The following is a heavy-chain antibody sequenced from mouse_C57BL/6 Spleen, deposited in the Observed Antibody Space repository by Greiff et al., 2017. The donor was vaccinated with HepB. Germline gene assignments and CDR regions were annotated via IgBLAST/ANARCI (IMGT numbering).Heavy chain of an antibody. D-gene: IGHD3-2*02. CDR2: IYPGSGNT. CDR3: ARGSGYVGDY. Sequence: QVQLKQSGAELVRPGASVKLSCKASGYTFTDFYINWVKQRPGQGLEWIARIYPGSGNTYYNEKFKGKATLTAEKSSSTAYMQLSSLTSEDSAVYFCARGSGYVGDYWGQGTTLTVSS. CDR1: GYTFTDFY. J-gene: IGHJ2*01. V-gene: IGHV1-76*01.